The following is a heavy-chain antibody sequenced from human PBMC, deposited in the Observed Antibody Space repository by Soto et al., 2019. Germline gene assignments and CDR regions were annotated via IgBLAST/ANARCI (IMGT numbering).Heavy chain of an antibody. CDR2: IHHSGST. D-gene: IGHD4-17*01. CDR3: ARNPIHGDYLGWLDP. V-gene: IGHV4-31*03. Sequence: QVQLQESGPGLVEPSQTLSLTCTVSGASITSAGYYWSWIRQHSGKGLEWIGYIHHSGSTYYNPALKSRITFSVVTAKNRFSLRLTSVTAADTAVYYCARNPIHGDYLGWLDPWGQGTLVTVSS. CDR1: GASITSAGYY. J-gene: IGHJ5*02.